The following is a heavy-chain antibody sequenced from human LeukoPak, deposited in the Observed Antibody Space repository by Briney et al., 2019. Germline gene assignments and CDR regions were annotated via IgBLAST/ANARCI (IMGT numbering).Heavy chain of an antibody. CDR1: GFTFDDYA. J-gene: IGHJ4*02. CDR3: AKDIRRYSGSYFDY. Sequence: GRSLRLSCAASGFTFDDYAMHWVRQAPGKGLEWVSGISWNSGSIGYADSVKGRFTTSRDNAKNSLYLQMNSLRAEDTALYYCAKDIRRYSGSYFDYWGQGTLVTVSS. CDR2: ISWNSGSI. V-gene: IGHV3-9*01. D-gene: IGHD1-26*01.